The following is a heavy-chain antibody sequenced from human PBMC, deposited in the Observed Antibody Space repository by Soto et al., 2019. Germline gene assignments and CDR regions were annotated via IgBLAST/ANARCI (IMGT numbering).Heavy chain of an antibody. CDR3: ARVLLWFGAVEY. J-gene: IGHJ4*02. Sequence: QVHLQQWGAGLLEPSETLSLTCAVSGVSFDGFLWTWIRQSPGKGLGWIGEISRAGGSNYNPSLNGRVTISLDTSKDQFSLRLRSVTAADTAVYYCARVLLWFGAVEYWGQGTPVTVSS. V-gene: IGHV4-34*01. CDR1: GVSFDGFL. CDR2: ISRAGGS. D-gene: IGHD3-10*01.